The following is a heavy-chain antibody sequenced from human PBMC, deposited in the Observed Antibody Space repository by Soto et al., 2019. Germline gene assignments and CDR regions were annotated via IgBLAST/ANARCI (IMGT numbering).Heavy chain of an antibody. V-gene: IGHV4-39*01. CDR1: GGSIDRSNYY. Sequence: QLQLQESGPRLVTPSETMSLTCTVSGGSIDRSNYYWDWIRQSPGKGLDWIVTTYYNGNAYYNPSLKSRVTMSVDTSKNPFSLTLISVPAADTAVYYCARNFGAVVIKAWGSWVQRTMVNVSS. J-gene: IGHJ5*02. CDR3: ARNFGAVVIKAWGS. CDR2: TYYNGNA. D-gene: IGHD3-22*01.